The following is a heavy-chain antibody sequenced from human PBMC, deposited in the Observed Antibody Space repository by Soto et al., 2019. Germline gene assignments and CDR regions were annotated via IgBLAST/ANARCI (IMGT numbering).Heavy chain of an antibody. CDR1: GGSISSSSYY. CDR3: ARQPTYYYDSSGYYAYFDY. V-gene: IGHV4-39*01. J-gene: IGHJ4*02. Sequence: QLQLQESGPGLVKPSETLSLTCTVSGGSISSSSYYWGWIRQPPGKGLEWIGSIYYSGSTYYSPSLKSRVTISVDTSKNQFSLKLSSVTAADTAVYYCARQPTYYYDSSGYYAYFDYWGQGTLVTVSS. D-gene: IGHD3-22*01. CDR2: IYYSGST.